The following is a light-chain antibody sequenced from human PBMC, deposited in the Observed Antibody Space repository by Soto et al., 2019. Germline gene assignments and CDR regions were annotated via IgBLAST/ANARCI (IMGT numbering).Light chain of an antibody. CDR3: SSYTSSNTYV. Sequence: QSALTQPPSVSGSPGQTVTISCTGTSSDVGGSNRVSWYQQPPGTAPKLVIYEVSNRPSGVPERFSGSKSGNTASLTISWLQAEDEADYYCSSYTSSNTYVFGTGTKVTVL. CDR1: SSDVGGSNR. CDR2: EVS. V-gene: IGLV2-18*02. J-gene: IGLJ1*01.